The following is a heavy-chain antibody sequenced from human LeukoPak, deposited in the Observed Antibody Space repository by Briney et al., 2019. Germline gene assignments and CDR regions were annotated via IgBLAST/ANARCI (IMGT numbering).Heavy chain of an antibody. V-gene: IGHV1-18*01. CDR3: ARVWYYYYYGMDV. CDR2: ISAYSGNT. J-gene: IGHJ6*02. Sequence: ASVKVSCKASGYTFTSYGISWVRQAPGQGLEWMGWISAYSGNTNYAQKLQGRVTMTTDTSTSTAYTELRSLRSDDTAVYYCARVWYYYYYGMDVWGQGATVTVSS. CDR1: GYTFTSYG. D-gene: IGHD3-10*01.